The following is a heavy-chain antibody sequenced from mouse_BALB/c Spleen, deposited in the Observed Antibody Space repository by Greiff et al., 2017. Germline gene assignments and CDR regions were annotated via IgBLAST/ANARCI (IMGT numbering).Heavy chain of an antibody. D-gene: IGHD2-14*01. J-gene: IGHJ1*01. CDR2: ISYSGST. V-gene: IGHV3-8*02. CDR3: ARWAYYRYDGYWYFDV. Sequence: EVKLMESGPSLVKPSQTLSLTCSVTGDSITSGYWNWIRKFPGNKLEYMGYISYSGSTYYNPSLKSRISITRDTSKNQYYLQLNSVTTEDTATYYCARWAYYRYDGYWYFDVWGAGTTVTVSS. CDR1: GDSITSGY.